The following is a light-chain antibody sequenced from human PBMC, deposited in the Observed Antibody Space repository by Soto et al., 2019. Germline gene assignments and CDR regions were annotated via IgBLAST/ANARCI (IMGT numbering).Light chain of an antibody. CDR3: SSYTSSGTPVV. CDR2: DVS. J-gene: IGLJ2*01. V-gene: IGLV2-14*01. CDR1: SSDVGGYNY. Sequence: QSALTQPASVSGSPGQSITISCTGTSSDVGGYNYVSWYQQHPGKAPKLMIYDVSNRPSGVSNRFSGSKSGNTASLTISGLQAEDEADYYCSSYTSSGTPVVFGGATKLTVL.